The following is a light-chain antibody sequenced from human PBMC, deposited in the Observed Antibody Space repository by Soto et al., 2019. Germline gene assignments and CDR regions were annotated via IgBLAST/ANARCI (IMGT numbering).Light chain of an antibody. CDR3: QQRSYPIT. J-gene: IGKJ5*01. Sequence: EIVLTQSPAPPSLSPGDRATLSCMASQSVSRSYLGWYQQKPGQAPRLLIYDASHRATGIPVRFSGSGSESDFTLTISSLEPEDFAVYYCQQRSYPITFGQGTRLEIK. CDR2: DAS. CDR1: QSVSRSY. V-gene: IGKV3-11*01.